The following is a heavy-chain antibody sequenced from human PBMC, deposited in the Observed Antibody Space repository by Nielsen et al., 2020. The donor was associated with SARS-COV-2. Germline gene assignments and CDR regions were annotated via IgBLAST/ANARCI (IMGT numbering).Heavy chain of an antibody. Sequence: GESLKISCKGSGYSFTSYAMHWVRQAPGQRLEWMGWINAGNGNTKYSQKFQGRVTITRDTSASTAYMELSSLRSEDTAVYYCARGNDFWSGYYISWFDPWGQGTLVTVSS. CDR2: INAGNGNT. CDR3: ARGNDFWSGYYISWFDP. CDR1: GYSFTSYA. D-gene: IGHD3-3*01. J-gene: IGHJ5*02. V-gene: IGHV1-3*01.